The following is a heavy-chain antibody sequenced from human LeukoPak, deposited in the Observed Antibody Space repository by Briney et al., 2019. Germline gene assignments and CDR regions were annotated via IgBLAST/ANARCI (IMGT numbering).Heavy chain of an antibody. V-gene: IGHV4-61*02. CDR1: GGSISSGSYY. Sequence: PSETLSLTCTVSGGSISSGSYYWSRIRQPAGKGLEWIGRIYTSGSTNYNPSLKSRVTISVDTSKNQFSLKLSSVTAADTAVYYCARDAHNYYDSSVDYWGQGTLVTVSS. D-gene: IGHD3-22*01. CDR2: IYTSGST. J-gene: IGHJ4*02. CDR3: ARDAHNYYDSSVDY.